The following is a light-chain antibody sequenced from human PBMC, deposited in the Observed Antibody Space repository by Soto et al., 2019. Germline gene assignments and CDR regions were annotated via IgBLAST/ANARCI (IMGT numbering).Light chain of an antibody. CDR1: QSIDNY. CDR2: AAS. V-gene: IGKV1-39*01. CDR3: PQSYATLFT. J-gene: IGKJ3*01. Sequence: DIQMTQSPSSLSASVGDRVTITCRTSQSIDNYLNWYQQKHGKAPKLLMYAASTLKSGVPSRFSGSGSETDVTLTISSLHTEDLATDYCPQSYATLFTFVPGKKVDLK.